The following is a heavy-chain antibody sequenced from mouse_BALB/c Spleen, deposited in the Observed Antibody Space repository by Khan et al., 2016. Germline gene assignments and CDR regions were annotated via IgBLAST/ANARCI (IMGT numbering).Heavy chain of an antibody. J-gene: IGHJ2*01. CDR3: GRVGWLLGYFDY. CDR1: GYTFTSYT. V-gene: IGHV1-4*01. D-gene: IGHD1-1*02. Sequence: QVQLQQPGAELARPGASVKTSCKASGYTFTSYTMHWVKQGLGQSLEWIGYVIPSNAYTNYNQKSKDNATLTAYKSSSTAYMQLSSLTSEESAVYYCGRVGWLLGYFDYWGQGTTITVSS. CDR2: VIPSNAYT.